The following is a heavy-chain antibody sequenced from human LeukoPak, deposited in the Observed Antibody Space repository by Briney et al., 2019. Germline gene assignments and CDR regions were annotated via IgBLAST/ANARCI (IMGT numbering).Heavy chain of an antibody. D-gene: IGHD2/OR15-2a*01. V-gene: IGHV4-39*07. CDR3: ARDSSGILLNYFDY. J-gene: IGHJ4*02. CDR2: IYYSGST. CDR1: GGSISSSSYY. Sequence: SETLFLTCTVSGGSISSSSYYWGWIRQPPGKGLEWIGSIYYSGSTYYNPSLKSRVTISVDTSKNQFSLKLSSVTAADTAVYYCARDSSGILLNYFDYWGQGTLVTVSS.